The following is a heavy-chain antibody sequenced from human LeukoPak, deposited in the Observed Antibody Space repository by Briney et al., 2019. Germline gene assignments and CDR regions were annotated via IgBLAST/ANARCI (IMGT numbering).Heavy chain of an antibody. CDR3: ARGVPTGIDFFDY. D-gene: IGHD1-1*01. CDR2: IKQDGSEK. V-gene: IGHV3-7*01. CDR1: GFTFSTYW. Sequence: GGSLRLSCAASGFTFSTYWMSWVRQAPGEGLEWVANIKQDGSEKYYVDSVKGRFTISRDNAKNSLYLQMNSLRAEDAAVYYCARGVPTGIDFFDYWGQGTLVTVSS. J-gene: IGHJ4*02.